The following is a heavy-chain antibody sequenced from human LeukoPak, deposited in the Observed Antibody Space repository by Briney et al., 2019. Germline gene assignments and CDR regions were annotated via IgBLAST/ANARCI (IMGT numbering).Heavy chain of an antibody. J-gene: IGHJ6*03. V-gene: IGHV3-23*01. CDR2: INGSGGGT. CDR1: GFTFSSYA. CDR3: ARVSSYYYDSSGYYYGYYYYYMDV. Sequence: GGSLRLSCAASGFTFSSYAMSWVRQAPGKGLQWVSSINGSGGGTYYADSVKGRFTISRDNAKNSLFLQMNSLRAEDTAVYYCARVSSYYYDSSGYYYGYYYYYMDVWGKGTTVTVSS. D-gene: IGHD3-22*01.